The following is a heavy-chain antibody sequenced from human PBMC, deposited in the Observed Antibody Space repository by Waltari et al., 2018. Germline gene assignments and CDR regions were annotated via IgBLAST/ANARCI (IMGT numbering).Heavy chain of an antibody. D-gene: IGHD2-21*01. CDR3: ASRGHCGGDCSNYYYYYMDV. CDR2: INPSGGSK. V-gene: IGHV1-46*01. J-gene: IGHJ6*03. Sequence: QVQLVQSGAEVKKPGASVKVSCKASGYTFTSYYMHWVRQAPGQGLEWMGIINPSGGSKSYAQKFQGRVTMTRDTSTSTVYMELSSLRSEDTAVYYGASRGHCGGDCSNYYYYYMDVWGKGTTVTVSS. CDR1: GYTFTSYY.